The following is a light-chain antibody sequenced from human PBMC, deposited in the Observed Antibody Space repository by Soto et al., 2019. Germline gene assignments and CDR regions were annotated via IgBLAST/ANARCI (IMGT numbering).Light chain of an antibody. CDR2: RAS. V-gene: IGKV3-15*01. CDR1: QSVRDN. J-gene: IGKJ5*01. CDR3: QHYNCWRHT. Sequence: DIGMTQSPATVAVSLGEGATLYYRASQSVRDNLAWYQQKPGQAPRLLIYRASTRATGVPARFSGSGSGTVCTRSAICVLSEDGSVYFCQHYNCWRHTFGQGTRLEIK.